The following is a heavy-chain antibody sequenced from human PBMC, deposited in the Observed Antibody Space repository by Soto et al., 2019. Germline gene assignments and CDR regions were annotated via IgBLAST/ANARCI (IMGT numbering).Heavy chain of an antibody. D-gene: IGHD2-15*01. J-gene: IGHJ6*02. CDR3: ARAPRIENTHYGMDV. Sequence: GASVKVSCKASGYTFTSYYMHWVRQAPGQGLEWMGIINPSGGSTSYAQKFQGRVTMTRDTSTSTVCMELSSLRSEDTAVYYCARAPRIENTHYGMDVWGQGTTVTVSS. CDR2: INPSGGST. CDR1: GYTFTSYY. V-gene: IGHV1-46*03.